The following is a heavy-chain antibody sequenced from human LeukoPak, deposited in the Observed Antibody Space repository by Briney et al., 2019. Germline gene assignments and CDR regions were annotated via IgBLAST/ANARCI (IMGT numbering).Heavy chain of an antibody. CDR3: ARFGYSGWNLEN. D-gene: IGHD5-12*01. V-gene: IGHV3-48*02. J-gene: IGHJ4*02. Sequence: GGSLRLSCAASGFTLSSYSMNWVRQAPGKGLEWVSYISSSSSTIYYADSVKGRFTISRDDTESSLYVQMNSLRDEDTAVYYCARFGYSGWNLENWGQGTLVTVSS. CDR1: GFTLSSYS. CDR2: ISSSSSTI.